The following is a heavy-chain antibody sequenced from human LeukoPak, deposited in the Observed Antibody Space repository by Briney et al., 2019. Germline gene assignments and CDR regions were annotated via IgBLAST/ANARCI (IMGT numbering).Heavy chain of an antibody. CDR1: GFTFSSYN. V-gene: IGHV3-21*01. CDR2: ISTRGSHR. J-gene: IGHJ4*02. CDR3: ARVRDGYNHPFDY. D-gene: IGHD5-24*01. Sequence: GGSLRLSCAASGFTFSSYNMNWVRQAPGKGLEWVSLISTRGSHRYYADSFKGRFTISRDDAKQSVYLQMSSLRVEDTAVYFCARVRDGYNHPFDYWGQGILVTVSS.